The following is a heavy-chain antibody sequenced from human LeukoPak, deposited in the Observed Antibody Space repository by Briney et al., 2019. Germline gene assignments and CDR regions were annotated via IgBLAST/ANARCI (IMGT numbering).Heavy chain of an antibody. J-gene: IGHJ5*02. CDR1: GGSFSGYY. D-gene: IGHD3-10*01. V-gene: IGHV4-34*01. CDR2: ISYSGST. CDR3: ARRYYYGSGSSPGRFDP. Sequence: SETLSLTCAVYGGSFSGYYWSWIRQPPGKGLEWIGTISYSGSTSYNPSLKRRVTISVDRTKNQFSLNLISVTAADTAVYYCARRYYYGSGSSPGRFDPWGQGTLVTVSS.